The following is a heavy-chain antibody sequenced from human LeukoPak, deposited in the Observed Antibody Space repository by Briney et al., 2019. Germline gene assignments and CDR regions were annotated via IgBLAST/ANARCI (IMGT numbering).Heavy chain of an antibody. V-gene: IGHV1-46*01. Sequence: ASVKVSCKASGYTFTSYYMHWVRQAPGQGLEWMGIINPSGGSTTYAQKFQGRVTMTRDTSTSTVYMDLISLRSGDTAVYYCARDITYYFDFWGQGTLLTVSS. J-gene: IGHJ4*02. D-gene: IGHD3-10*01. CDR2: INPSGGST. CDR3: ARDITYYFDF. CDR1: GYTFTSYY.